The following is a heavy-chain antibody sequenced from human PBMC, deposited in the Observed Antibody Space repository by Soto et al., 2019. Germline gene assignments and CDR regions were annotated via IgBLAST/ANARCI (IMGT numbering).Heavy chain of an antibody. D-gene: IGHD6-19*01. Sequence: EVQLVESGGGWLHPGGSLRFPCAASGLTLGSYVMHWARQPQGRGREWVSYISGSGGTIYYADSVKGRFTISRDNAKNSLSVQMNSLRDEDTAVYFCARETGLRSSGWSYYFDFWGQGTRVTVSS. CDR3: ARETGLRSSGWSYYFDF. CDR1: GLTLGSYV. CDR2: ISGSGGTI. J-gene: IGHJ4*02. V-gene: IGHV3-48*02.